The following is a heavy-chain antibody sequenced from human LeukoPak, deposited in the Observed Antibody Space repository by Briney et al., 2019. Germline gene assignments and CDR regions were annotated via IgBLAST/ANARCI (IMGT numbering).Heavy chain of an antibody. CDR3: AKYAWGWLDI. V-gene: IGHV4-59*08. J-gene: IGHJ3*02. CDR1: GGSISSFY. D-gene: IGHD6-19*01. CDR2: IYYSGST. Sequence: TSETLSLTCTVSGGSISSFYWSWIRQPPGKGLELIGYIYYSGSTHYNPSLESRVTISVDTSKNQFSLRLRSVTAADTAVYYCAKYAWGWLDIWGQGTMVTVSS.